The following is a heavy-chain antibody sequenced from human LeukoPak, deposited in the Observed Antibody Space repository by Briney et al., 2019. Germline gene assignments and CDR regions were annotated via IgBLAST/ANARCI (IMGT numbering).Heavy chain of an antibody. Sequence: GGSLRLSCAASGFTFSSYAMSWVRQAPGMGLEWVSAISGSGGSTYYADSVKGRFTISRDNSKNTLYLQMNSLRAEDTAVYYCAKVPYYDFWSGHFDYWGQGTLVTVSS. CDR3: AKVPYYDFWSGHFDY. CDR1: GFTFSSYA. J-gene: IGHJ4*02. V-gene: IGHV3-23*01. CDR2: ISGSGGST. D-gene: IGHD3-3*01.